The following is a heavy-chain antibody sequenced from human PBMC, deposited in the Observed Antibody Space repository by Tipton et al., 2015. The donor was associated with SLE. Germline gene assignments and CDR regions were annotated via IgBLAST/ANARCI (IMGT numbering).Heavy chain of an antibody. Sequence: SLRLSCAASGFTFRTYAMAWVRQSPGKGLEWVSLISGGGGSTHYADCVGGRFTISRDNSKNTLRPQMNSLRAEDPAGYYCARDPEWRYDFWSGYWGYFDYWGHGTLLTVSS. CDR1: GFTFRTYA. V-gene: IGHV3-23*01. CDR2: ISGGGGST. J-gene: IGHJ4*01. CDR3: ARDPEWRYDFWSGYWGYFDY. D-gene: IGHD3-3*01.